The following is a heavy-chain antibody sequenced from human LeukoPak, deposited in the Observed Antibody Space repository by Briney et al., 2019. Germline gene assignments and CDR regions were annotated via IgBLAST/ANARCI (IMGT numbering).Heavy chain of an antibody. V-gene: IGHV3-53*01. D-gene: IGHD5-24*01. J-gene: IGHJ3*02. Sequence: PGGSLSLSCAASGFTVSSNYMSWVRQAPGKGLEWVSVIYSGGSTYYADSVKGQFTISRDNAKNSLYLQMNSLRAEDTAVHYCARAGDGYNDAFDIWGQETMVTVSS. CDR2: IYSGGST. CDR3: ARAGDGYNDAFDI. CDR1: GFTVSSNY.